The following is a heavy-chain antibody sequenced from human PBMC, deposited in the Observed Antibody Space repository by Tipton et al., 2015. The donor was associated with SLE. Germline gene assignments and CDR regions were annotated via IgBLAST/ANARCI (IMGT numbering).Heavy chain of an antibody. Sequence: LRLSCPGSGFFVISGYYWGWFRQSPGKGLEWIGSFHQSGNYYYYNPSLKSRVTISEDTSKNEFSLKLSSVTAADTAVYYCARYDNWNFDGFNVWGQGTMVTVSS. CDR1: GFFVISGYY. V-gene: IGHV4-38-2*01. J-gene: IGHJ3*01. CDR2: FHQSGNYY. CDR3: ARYDNWNFDGFNV. D-gene: IGHD1-7*01.